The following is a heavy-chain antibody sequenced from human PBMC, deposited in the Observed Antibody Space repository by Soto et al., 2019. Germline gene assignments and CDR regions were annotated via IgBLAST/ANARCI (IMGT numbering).Heavy chain of an antibody. CDR2: IYYSGST. V-gene: IGHV4-39*01. J-gene: IGHJ5*02. Sequence: KSSDTLSLTCTVSGGSISSSSYYWGWIRQPPGKGLEWIGSIYYSGSTYYNPSLKSRVTISVDTSKNQFSLKLSSVTAADTAVYYCARHYDILTGYYWAWFDPWGQGTLVTVSS. D-gene: IGHD3-9*01. CDR1: GGSISSSSYY. CDR3: ARHYDILTGYYWAWFDP.